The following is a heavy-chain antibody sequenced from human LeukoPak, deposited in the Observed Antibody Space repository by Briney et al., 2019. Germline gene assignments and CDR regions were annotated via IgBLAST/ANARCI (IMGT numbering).Heavy chain of an antibody. J-gene: IGHJ4*02. CDR2: INDGNGNT. D-gene: IGHD3-22*01. CDR3: ARGDYYDSSGLTPDY. V-gene: IGHV1-3*01. Sequence: ASVKVSCKASGYTFTSYAMHWVRQAPGQRLEWMGWINDGNGNTKYSQKFQGRVTITRDTSASTAYMELSSLRSEDTAVYYCARGDYYDSSGLTPDYWGQGTLVTVSS. CDR1: GYTFTSYA.